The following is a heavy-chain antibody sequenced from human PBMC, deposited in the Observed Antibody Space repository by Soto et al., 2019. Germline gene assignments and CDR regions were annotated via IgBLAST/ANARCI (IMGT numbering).Heavy chain of an antibody. CDR2: ISYDGSNK. V-gene: IGHV3-30*18. CDR1: GFTFSGYG. D-gene: IGHD6-19*01. CDR3: AKVSASTSGWYGSGWGTFDS. J-gene: IGHJ4*02. Sequence: GGSLRLSCAAAGFTFSGYGMHWVRQAPGKGLEWVAVISYDGSNKYYADSVKGRFTISRDNSKNTLYLQMNSLRAEDTAVYYCAKVSASTSGWYGSGWGTFDSWGQGTLVTVSS.